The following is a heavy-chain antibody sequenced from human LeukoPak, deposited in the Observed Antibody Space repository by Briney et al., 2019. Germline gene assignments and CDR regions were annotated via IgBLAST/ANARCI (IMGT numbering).Heavy chain of an antibody. J-gene: IGHJ6*04. CDR1: GGSIRNYY. D-gene: IGHD3-10*01. V-gene: IGHV4-59*01. Sequence: PSETLSLICTVSGGSIRNYYWPWIRQPPGKGLEWMGYMYYSWSTNYNPSLRSRATISVDTSKKQFSLNLSSVTAADTALYYCARVATMVRGSNGMDVWGKGTTVTVSS. CDR3: ARVATMVRGSNGMDV. CDR2: MYYSWST.